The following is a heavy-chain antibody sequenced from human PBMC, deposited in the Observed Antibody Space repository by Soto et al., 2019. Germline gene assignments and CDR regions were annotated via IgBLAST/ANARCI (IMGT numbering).Heavy chain of an antibody. V-gene: IGHV4-39*01. Sequence: SETLSLTCTVSGGSISSSSYYWGWIRQPPGKGLERIGSIYYSGSTYYNPSLKSRVTISVDTSKNQFSLKLSSVTAADTAVYYCASQYYDYIWGSYRYWWFDPWGQGTLVTVSS. CDR3: ASQYYDYIWGSYRYWWFDP. CDR2: IYYSGST. J-gene: IGHJ5*02. CDR1: GGSISSSSYY. D-gene: IGHD3-16*02.